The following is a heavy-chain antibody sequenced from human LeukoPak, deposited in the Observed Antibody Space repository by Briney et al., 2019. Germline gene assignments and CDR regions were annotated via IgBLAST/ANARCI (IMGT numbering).Heavy chain of an antibody. J-gene: IGHJ4*02. CDR1: GGSLRSSNYY. D-gene: IGHD6-19*01. CDR2: IYFTGST. CDR3: ARDRVSRWYSQLVPATFDS. V-gene: IGHV4-39*07. Sequence: SETLSLTCSVFGGSLRSSNYYWGWIRQSPGKGPEWLGSIYFTGSTYYNPSLRSRVTISVDTSRNRFSLEVTSVTAADTAVYFCARDRVSRWYSQLVPATFDSWGQGALVTVSS.